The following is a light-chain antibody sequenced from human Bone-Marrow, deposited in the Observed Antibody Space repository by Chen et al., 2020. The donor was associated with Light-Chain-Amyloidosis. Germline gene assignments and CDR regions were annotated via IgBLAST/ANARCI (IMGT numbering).Light chain of an antibody. Sequence: EIVMTQSPATLSVSPGERATLSCRASQSVGSKLAWYQQKPGQAPRLLTYGASTMATGVAARFSGSGSGTEFTLTISSLQSEDFAVYYCQQYNDWPRTFGQGTKVEIK. CDR3: QQYNDWPRT. CDR1: QSVGSK. CDR2: GAS. J-gene: IGKJ1*01. V-gene: IGKV3-15*01.